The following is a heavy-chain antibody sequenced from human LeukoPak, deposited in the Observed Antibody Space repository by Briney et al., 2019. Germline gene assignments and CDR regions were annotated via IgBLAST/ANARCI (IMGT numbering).Heavy chain of an antibody. CDR1: GYTVRKYA. V-gene: IGHV1-69*05. CDR3: ARDRTGYGNYYFDS. CDR2: IISTYGAS. D-gene: IGHD5-18*01. J-gene: IGHJ4*02. Sequence: SVKVSCKASGYTVRKYAIGWVRQAPGQGLEWIGGIISTYGASNSAQKFQGRVTLTTDESANTAYMELRSLRSQDTAVYYCARDRTGYGNYYFDSWGQGTPVTVSS.